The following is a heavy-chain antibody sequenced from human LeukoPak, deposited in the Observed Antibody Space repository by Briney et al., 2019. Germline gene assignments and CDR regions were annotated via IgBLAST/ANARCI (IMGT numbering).Heavy chain of an antibody. D-gene: IGHD5-24*01. CDR3: AKLLGTATTYDS. CDR1: EFTFSGNW. J-gene: IGHJ4*02. V-gene: IGHV3-7*01. Sequence: GGSLRLSCEASEFTFSGNWMSWVRQAPGKGLEWVASINPDGSQKLYVDSVKGRFTISRDNTKGSLYLQMNSLGAEDTAMYYCAKLLGTATTYDSWGQGTRVTVSS. CDR2: INPDGSQK.